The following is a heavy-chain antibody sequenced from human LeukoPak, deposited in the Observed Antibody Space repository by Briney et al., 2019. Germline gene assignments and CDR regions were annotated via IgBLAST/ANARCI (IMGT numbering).Heavy chain of an antibody. CDR1: GYTFTSYD. Sequence: ASVKVSCKASGYTFTSYDINWVRQATGQGLEWMGWMDPNSGNTGYAQKFQGRVTMTRNTSISTAYMELSSLRSEDTAVYYCARVTTNYYDSSGLTTPFDPWGQGALVTVSS. CDR2: MDPNSGNT. CDR3: ARVTTNYYDSSGLTTPFDP. J-gene: IGHJ5*02. D-gene: IGHD3-22*01. V-gene: IGHV1-8*01.